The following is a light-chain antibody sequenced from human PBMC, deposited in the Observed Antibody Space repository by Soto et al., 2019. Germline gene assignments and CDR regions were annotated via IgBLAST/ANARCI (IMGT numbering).Light chain of an antibody. CDR2: AAS. V-gene: IGKV1-27*01. CDR3: QNYNSAPLT. CDR1: QGISNS. J-gene: IGKJ3*01. Sequence: DIQMTQSLSSLSASVGDTVTITCRASQGISNSLAWFQQKPGRVPQFLIYAASTLQPVVPPRFSGSGSGTDFTLTISSLQPEDVATYYCQNYNSAPLTFGPGTRVEIK.